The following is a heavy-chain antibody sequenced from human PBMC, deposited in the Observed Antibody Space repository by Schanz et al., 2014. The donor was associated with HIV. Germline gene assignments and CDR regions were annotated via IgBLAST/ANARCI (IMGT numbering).Heavy chain of an antibody. D-gene: IGHD2-2*02. CDR3: AKDPGILPRTYFDS. Sequence: LESGGGLVQPGGSLRLSCAVSGFTFSNYAMSWVRQAPGKGLEWVSSISASGGSTYYADSVLARFTISRDNSLHMLYLEMKSLRAEDTAVYYCAKDPGILPRTYFDSWGQGTPVTVSS. CDR2: ISASGGST. V-gene: IGHV3-23*01. CDR1: GFTFSNYA. J-gene: IGHJ4*02.